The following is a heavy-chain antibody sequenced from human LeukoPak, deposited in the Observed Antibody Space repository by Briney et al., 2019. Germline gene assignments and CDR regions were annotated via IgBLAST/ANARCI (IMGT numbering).Heavy chain of an antibody. J-gene: IGHJ4*02. CDR3: AKSGYNRFDY. V-gene: IGHV3-23*01. Sequence: GGSLRLSCAVSGFAFNTYTMTWVRQAPGKGLEWVSVVSGSGGSTSYADSVKGRFTISRDNSKNTLYLQMNSLIAEDTAVYYCAKSGYNRFDYWGQGTRVTVSS. CDR1: GFAFNTYT. D-gene: IGHD5-24*01. CDR2: VSGSGGST.